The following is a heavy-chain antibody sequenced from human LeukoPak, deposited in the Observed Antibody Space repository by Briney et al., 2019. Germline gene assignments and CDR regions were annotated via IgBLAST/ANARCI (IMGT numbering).Heavy chain of an antibody. CDR1: GFTFSTYW. CDR3: ARSPPEANYYDSSGFDY. Sequence: GGSLRLSCAASGFTFSTYWMSWVRQAPGKGLEWVANIKQDGSEKYYVDSVKGRFTISRDNAKNSLYLQMNSLRAEDTAVYYCARSPPEANYYDSSGFDYWGQGTLVTVSP. D-gene: IGHD3-22*01. V-gene: IGHV3-7*01. J-gene: IGHJ4*02. CDR2: IKQDGSEK.